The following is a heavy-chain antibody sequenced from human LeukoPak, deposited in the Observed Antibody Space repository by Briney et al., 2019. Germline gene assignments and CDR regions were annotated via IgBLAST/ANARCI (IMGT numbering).Heavy chain of an antibody. D-gene: IGHD4-17*01. J-gene: IGHJ4*02. Sequence: GGSLRLSCAASGFTFVSYAMSWVRQAPGRRLEWVSPISGSGGSTHYADSVKGRFTISRDNSKNTLYLQMNSLRAEDTAVYYCAIPPMTTVTTIDYWGQGTLVTVSS. CDR2: ISGSGGST. CDR3: AIPPMTTVTTIDY. V-gene: IGHV3-23*01. CDR1: GFTFVSYA.